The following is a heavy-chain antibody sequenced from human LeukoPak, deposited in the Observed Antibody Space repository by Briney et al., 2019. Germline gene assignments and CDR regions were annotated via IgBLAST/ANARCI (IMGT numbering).Heavy chain of an antibody. D-gene: IGHD3-22*01. CDR1: GFTFNSYA. V-gene: IGHV3-15*01. J-gene: IGHJ4*02. CDR3: STYRWQYDSSGYDY. CDR2: IKINADGGTT. Sequence: GGSLTLSCAASGFTFNSYAMSWVRQAPGKGLEWLGRIKINADGGTTDYAAHVQGRITISRDYSQNTLYLQLDSLKAEDTAVYYCSTYRWQYDSSGYDYWGQGTLVAVSS.